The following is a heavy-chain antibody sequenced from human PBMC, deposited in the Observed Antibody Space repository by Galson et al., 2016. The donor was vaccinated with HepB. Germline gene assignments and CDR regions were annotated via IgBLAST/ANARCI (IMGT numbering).Heavy chain of an antibody. CDR2: IKQDGNEE. D-gene: IGHD3-9*01. Sequence: SLRLSCAASGFTFNVYWMTWVRQAPGKGLEWVANIKQDGNEEHYVDSVKGRFTISRDNANVSLHLEMNSLRAEDTAVYYCARRFPRYDILTDDYYYYLDVWGKGTTVTVSS. J-gene: IGHJ6*03. CDR1: GFTFNVYW. V-gene: IGHV3-7*03. CDR3: ARRFPRYDILTDDYYYYLDV.